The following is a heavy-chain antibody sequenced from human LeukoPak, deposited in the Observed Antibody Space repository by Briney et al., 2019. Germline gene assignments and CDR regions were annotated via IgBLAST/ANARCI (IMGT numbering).Heavy chain of an antibody. D-gene: IGHD6-19*01. Sequence: GGSLRLSCAASGFTFSGYPIHWVRQAPGKGLEWVAVISYDGSNKYYADSVKGRFTISRDNAKNSLYLQMNSLRAEDTALYYCAEVPSGSIQGEFDPWGQGTLVTVSS. J-gene: IGHJ5*02. V-gene: IGHV3-30-3*02. CDR3: AEVPSGSIQGEFDP. CDR2: ISYDGSNK. CDR1: GFTFSGYP.